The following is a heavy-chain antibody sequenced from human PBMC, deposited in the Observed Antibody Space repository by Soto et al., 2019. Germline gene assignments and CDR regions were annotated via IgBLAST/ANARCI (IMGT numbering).Heavy chain of an antibody. CDR1: GFTFSSYA. CDR2: ISGSGGST. D-gene: IGHD6-13*01. CDR3: AKEFSPGYSSSWYGGAFDI. J-gene: IGHJ3*02. V-gene: IGHV3-23*01. Sequence: PGGSLRLSCAASGFTFSSYAMSWVRQAPGKGLEWVSAISGSGGSTYYADSVKGRFTISRDNSKNTLYLQMNSLRAEDTAVYYCAKEFSPGYSSSWYGGAFDIWGQGTMVTVSS.